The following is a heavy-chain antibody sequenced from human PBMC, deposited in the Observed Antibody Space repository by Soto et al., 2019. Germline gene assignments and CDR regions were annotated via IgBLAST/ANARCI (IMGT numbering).Heavy chain of an antibody. Sequence: QVQLQESGPGLMKPSQTLSLTCTVSGGYISSAGSFWSWVRQHPGKGLEWIGYMSHSETTHYKSSLKSRVTISIDTSKNQFSLNLGSVTAADTAVYYCARGYSRPDWFDSWGPGTLVIVSS. V-gene: IGHV4-31*03. J-gene: IGHJ5*01. CDR2: MSHSETT. CDR1: GGYISSAGSF. CDR3: ARGYSRPDWFDS. D-gene: IGHD5-12*01.